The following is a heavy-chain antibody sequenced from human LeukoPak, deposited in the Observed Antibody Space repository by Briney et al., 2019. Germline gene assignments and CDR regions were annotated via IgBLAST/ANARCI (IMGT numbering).Heavy chain of an antibody. J-gene: IGHJ4*02. Sequence: GGSLRLSCAASGFTFSSHAMSWVRQAPGKGLEWVSVISGSGGSTDHADSVKGRFTISRDNSKNTLYLQMNSLRADDTAVYYCAKDWGRYSSSWYYFDYWGQGTLVTVSS. V-gene: IGHV3-23*01. D-gene: IGHD6-13*01. CDR2: ISGSGGST. CDR3: AKDWGRYSSSWYYFDY. CDR1: GFTFSSHA.